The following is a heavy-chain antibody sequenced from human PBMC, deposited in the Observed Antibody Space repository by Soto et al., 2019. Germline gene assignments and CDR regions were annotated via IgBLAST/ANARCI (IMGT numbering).Heavy chain of an antibody. V-gene: IGHV3-30-3*01. CDR3: ARKGYYYDSSGYYYDPVSGAFDI. J-gene: IGHJ3*02. CDR2: ISYDGSNK. D-gene: IGHD3-22*01. Sequence: QVQLVESGGGVVQPGRSLRLSCAASGFTFSSYAMHWVRQAPGKGLEWVAVISYDGSNKYYADSVKGRFTISRDNSKNTLYLQMNSLRAEDTAVYYCARKGYYYDSSGYYYDPVSGAFDIWGQGTMVTVSS. CDR1: GFTFSSYA.